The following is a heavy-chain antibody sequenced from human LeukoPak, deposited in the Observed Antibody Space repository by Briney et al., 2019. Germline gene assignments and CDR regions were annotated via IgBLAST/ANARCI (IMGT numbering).Heavy chain of an antibody. CDR3: ARDVGDIVVVPAAILY. Sequence: GGSLRLSCAVSGFTFSSYWMSSVRQAPGKGLEWVATIKQDGSEKYYVDSVKGRFTISRDNAKNSLYLQMNSLRAEDTAVYYCARDVGDIVVVPAAILYWGQGTLVTVSS. CDR2: IKQDGSEK. CDR1: GFTFSSYW. J-gene: IGHJ4*02. D-gene: IGHD2-2*01. V-gene: IGHV3-7*01.